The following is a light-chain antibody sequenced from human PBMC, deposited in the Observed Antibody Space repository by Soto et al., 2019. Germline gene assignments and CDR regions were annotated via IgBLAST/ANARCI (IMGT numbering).Light chain of an antibody. Sequence: QSVLTQPPSASGTPGQRVTISCSGSTSSIGSNYVYWYQQLPGTDPKLLIFSNNQRPSGVPDRFSGSKPGTSASLAISGLRSEDEADYHCAAWDDSRSGVVFGGGTKLTVL. CDR3: AAWDDSRSGVV. J-gene: IGLJ2*01. V-gene: IGLV1-47*01. CDR2: SNN. CDR1: TSSIGSNY.